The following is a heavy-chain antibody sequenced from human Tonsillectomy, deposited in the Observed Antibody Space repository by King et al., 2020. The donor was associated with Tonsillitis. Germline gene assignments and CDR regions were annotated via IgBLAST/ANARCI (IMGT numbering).Heavy chain of an antibody. Sequence: QLQESGPGLVKPSGTLSLTCAVSGGSISSSNWRSGVRQPPGKGLEWIGEIYHSGSTNYNPSLKSRVTISVDKSKNQFSLNLSSVTAADTAVYYCARGTGWMGGRPLDYWGQGTLVTVSS. CDR3: ARGTGWMGGRPLDY. CDR1: GGSISSSNW. J-gene: IGHJ4*02. D-gene: IGHD1/OR15-1a*01. CDR2: IYHSGST. V-gene: IGHV4-4*02.